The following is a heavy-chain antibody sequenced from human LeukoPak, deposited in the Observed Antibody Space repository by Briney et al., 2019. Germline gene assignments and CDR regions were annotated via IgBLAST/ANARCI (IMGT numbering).Heavy chain of an antibody. CDR3: ARDYRSRTAMAPAYYMDV. J-gene: IGHJ6*03. Sequence: GGSLRLSCAASGFTFSSYEMNWVRQAPGKGLEWVSYISSSGSTIYYADSVKGRFTISRDNAKNSLYLQMNSLRAEDTAVYYCARDYRSRTAMAPAYYMDVWGKGTTVTISS. CDR2: ISSSGSTI. CDR1: GFTFSSYE. V-gene: IGHV3-48*03. D-gene: IGHD5-18*01.